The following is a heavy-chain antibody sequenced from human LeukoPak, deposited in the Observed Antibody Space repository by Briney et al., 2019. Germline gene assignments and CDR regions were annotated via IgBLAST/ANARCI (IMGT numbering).Heavy chain of an antibody. CDR1: GGSISSSRYY. CDR2: IYYSGST. D-gene: IGHD2-15*01. V-gene: IGHV4-39*07. CDR3: ARDPQVDWFDP. J-gene: IGHJ5*02. Sequence: SETLSLTCTVSGGSISSSRYYWGWIRQPPGKGLEWIGSIYYSGSTYYNPSLKSRVTISVDTSKNQFSLKLSSVTAADTAVYYCARDPQVDWFDPWGQGTLVTVSS.